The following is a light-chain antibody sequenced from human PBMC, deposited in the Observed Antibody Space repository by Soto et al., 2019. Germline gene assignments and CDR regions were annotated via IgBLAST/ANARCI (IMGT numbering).Light chain of an antibody. CDR2: AAS. V-gene: IGKV1-8*01. CDR1: QDIAGY. CDR3: QHYSLYSPWT. J-gene: IGKJ1*01. Sequence: TGDRVTITCRASQDIAGYLAWYQHKPGRAPELLIRAASSLQSGVPSRFSGSGSGTEFTLTISSLQADDSATYYCQHYSLYSPWTFGQGTKVDIK.